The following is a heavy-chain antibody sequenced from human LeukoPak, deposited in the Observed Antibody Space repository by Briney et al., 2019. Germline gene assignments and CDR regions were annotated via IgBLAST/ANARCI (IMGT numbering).Heavy chain of an antibody. CDR3: VRQRYYGSGSQLVIDF. Sequence: GESLKISCKASGYTFTRNWIGWVRQLPGKGLEWMGIISPGDSHPRYSPSIQGQVTVSADKSKSTAYLEWNSLKASDTAIYYCVRQRYYGSGSQLVIDFWGQGTLVTVSS. D-gene: IGHD3-10*01. J-gene: IGHJ4*02. V-gene: IGHV5-51*01. CDR2: ISPGDSHP. CDR1: GYTFTRNW.